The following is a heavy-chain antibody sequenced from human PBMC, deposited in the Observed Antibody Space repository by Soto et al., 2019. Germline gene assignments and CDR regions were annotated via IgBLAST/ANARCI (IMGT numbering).Heavy chain of an antibody. D-gene: IGHD3-16*02. CDR2: IRGRGGST. CDR3: SYYDYIWGSYRYTDPFDY. Sequence: GPPLEAGGGLVKPGGSLGTPRAALGFTFCRFAMNRGPQAPGEGPGGGPAIRGRGGSTYYADSVKGRFTISRDNSKNTLYLQMNSLRAEDTAVYYCSYYDYIWGSYRYTDPFDYWGQGTLVTVSS. CDR1: GFTFCRFA. J-gene: IGHJ4*02. V-gene: IGHV3-23*01.